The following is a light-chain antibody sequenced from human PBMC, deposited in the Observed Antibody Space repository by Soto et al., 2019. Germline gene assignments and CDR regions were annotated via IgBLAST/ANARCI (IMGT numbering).Light chain of an antibody. J-gene: IGLJ2*01. CDR3: QSYNSSLSGPVV. V-gene: IGLV1-40*01. CDR1: SSNIGAGYD. CDR2: GNS. Sequence: QSVLTQPPSVSGAPGQRVTISCTGSSSNIGAGYDVHWYQQLPGTAPKLLIYGNSNRPSGVPDRFSGSKSGASASLAITGLQDEYADDYYCQSYNSSLSGPVVFGGGTKLTVL.